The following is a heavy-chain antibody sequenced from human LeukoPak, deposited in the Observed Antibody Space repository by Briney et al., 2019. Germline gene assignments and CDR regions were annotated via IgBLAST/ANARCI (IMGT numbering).Heavy chain of an antibody. Sequence: QAGGSLRPACVLSGFRFGILWMSSARQAPGKGLEWVANINQDGSEKYYVDSVKGRFTISRDNAKNSLHLQMNSLRTEDTAVYYCARTVIVELNWLNPWGEGTLVTVSS. J-gene: IGHJ5*02. CDR3: ARTVIVELNWLNP. V-gene: IGHV3-7*01. CDR2: INQDGSEK. D-gene: IGHD2-15*01. CDR1: GFRFGILW.